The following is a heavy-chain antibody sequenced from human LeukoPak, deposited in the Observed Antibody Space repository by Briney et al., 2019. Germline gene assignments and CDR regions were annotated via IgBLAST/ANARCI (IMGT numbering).Heavy chain of an antibody. J-gene: IGHJ6*02. CDR3: ARVGYYSGYYGMDV. Sequence: GGSLRLSCAASGFTFSSYAMHWVRQAPGKGLEYVSAISSNGGSTYSANSVKGRFIISRDNSKNTLYLQMGSLRAEDMAVHYCARVGYYSGYYGMDVWGQGTTVTVSS. D-gene: IGHD3-3*01. V-gene: IGHV3-64*01. CDR1: GFTFSSYA. CDR2: ISSNGGST.